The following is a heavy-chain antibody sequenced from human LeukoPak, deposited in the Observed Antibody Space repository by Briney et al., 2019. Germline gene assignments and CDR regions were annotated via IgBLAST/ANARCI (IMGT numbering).Heavy chain of an antibody. D-gene: IGHD3-22*01. CDR3: AKESPYYSDRDYYFHY. V-gene: IGHV3-23*01. Sequence: GGSLRLSCAASGFTFSSYAMSWVRQAPGKGLEWVSAIGTNTGGRTYYADSVKGWFSISRDDSRNTVFLQMNSLRAEDTAVYYCAKESPYYSDRDYYFHYWGQGTLVTVSS. CDR1: GFTFSSYA. CDR2: IGTNTGGRT. J-gene: IGHJ4*02.